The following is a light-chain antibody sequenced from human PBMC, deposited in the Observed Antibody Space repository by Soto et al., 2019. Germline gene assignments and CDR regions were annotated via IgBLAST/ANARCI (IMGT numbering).Light chain of an antibody. CDR1: QTISTY. J-gene: IGKJ1*01. CDR2: AAS. CDR3: QNNYIIPWS. Sequence: DIPMNKSPASLSACVGDRVTISCWASQTISTYLNWYQQKPGKAHKLLMYAASTLRSGVPSRFSGSGSGTDFTLTITSLQPEEFATYYCQNNYIIPWSVGKGTKVDIK. V-gene: IGKV1-39*01.